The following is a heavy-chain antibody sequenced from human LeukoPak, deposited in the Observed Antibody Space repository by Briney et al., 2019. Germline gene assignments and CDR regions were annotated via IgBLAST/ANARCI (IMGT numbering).Heavy chain of an antibody. J-gene: IGHJ4*02. CDR2: ISGSGGST. V-gene: IGHV3-23*01. D-gene: IGHD6-19*01. CDR3: AKSKQWLVRVVLDY. CDR1: GFTFSSYA. Sequence: GGSLRLSCAASGFTFSSYAMSWVRQAPGKGLEWASAISGSGGSTYYADSVKGRFTISRDNSKNTLYLQMNSLRAEDTAVYYCAKSKQWLVRVVLDYWGQGTLVTVSS.